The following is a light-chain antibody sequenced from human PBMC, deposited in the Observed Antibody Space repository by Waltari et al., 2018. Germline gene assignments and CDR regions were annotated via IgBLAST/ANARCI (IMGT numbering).Light chain of an antibody. V-gene: IGLV1-47*01. CDR1: SSNIGSNY. CDR2: RNN. J-gene: IGLJ1*01. Sequence: QSVLTQPPSASGTPGQRVTLSCSGSSSNIGSNYVYWYQQRPGTAPKLLIYRNNQRPSGVPDRFSGSKSGTSASLAISGLRSEDEADYYCAAWDDSLSGRVFGTGTKVTVL. CDR3: AAWDDSLSGRV.